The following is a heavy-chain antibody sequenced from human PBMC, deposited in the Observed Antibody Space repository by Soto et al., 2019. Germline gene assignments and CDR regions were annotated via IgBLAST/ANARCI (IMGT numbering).Heavy chain of an antibody. V-gene: IGHV3-21*01. CDR2: ISSSSSYI. CDR1: GFTFSSYS. Sequence: EVQLVESGGGLVKPGGSLRLSCAASGFTFSSYSMNWVRQAPGKGLEWVSSISSSSSYIYYADSVKGRFTISRDNAKNSLYLQMNSLRAEDTAVYYCARDPGVYYYYYYMDVWGKGTTVTVSS. D-gene: IGHD3-10*01. CDR3: ARDPGVYYYYYYMDV. J-gene: IGHJ6*03.